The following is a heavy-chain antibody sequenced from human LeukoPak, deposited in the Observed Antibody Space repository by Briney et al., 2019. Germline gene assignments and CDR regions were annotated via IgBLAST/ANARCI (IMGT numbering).Heavy chain of an antibody. Sequence: GASVKVSCKASGGTFSSYAISWVRQAPGQGLEWMGWISAYNGNTNYAQKLQGRVTMTTDTSTSTAYMELRSLRSDDTAVYYCAREAAYCGGDCYSGYYYYGMDVWGQGTTVTVSS. D-gene: IGHD2-21*02. J-gene: IGHJ6*02. CDR1: GGTFSSYA. CDR2: ISAYNGNT. V-gene: IGHV1-18*01. CDR3: AREAAYCGGDCYSGYYYYGMDV.